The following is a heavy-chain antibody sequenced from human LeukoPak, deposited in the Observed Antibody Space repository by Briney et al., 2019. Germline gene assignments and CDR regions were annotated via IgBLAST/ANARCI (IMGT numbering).Heavy chain of an antibody. V-gene: IGHV3-33*01. CDR1: GFTFSTYG. CDR3: VGELLTAAGTIGAFDI. CDR2: IWTNGSNK. J-gene: IGHJ3*02. D-gene: IGHD6-13*01. Sequence: PGRSLRLACAASGFTFSTYGMHWVRQAPGKGLEWVAVIWTNGSNKYHADSVKGRFTISRDNSKSTLFLQMSSLAAEDTAVYYCVGELLTAAGTIGAFDIWGRGTMVTVSS.